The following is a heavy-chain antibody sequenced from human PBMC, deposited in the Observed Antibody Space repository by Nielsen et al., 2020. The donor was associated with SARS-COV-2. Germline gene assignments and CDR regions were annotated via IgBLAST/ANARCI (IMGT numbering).Heavy chain of an antibody. CDR2: MSYDGSNK. Sequence: WIRQPPGKGLEWVSVMSYDGSNKYYADSVKGRFTISRDNSKNTLYLQMNSLRAEDTAVYYCARDKYRYYGSGSYYYYYYGMDVWGQGTTVTVSS. V-gene: IGHV3-30*04. D-gene: IGHD3-10*01. CDR3: ARDKYRYYGSGSYYYYYYGMDV. J-gene: IGHJ6*02.